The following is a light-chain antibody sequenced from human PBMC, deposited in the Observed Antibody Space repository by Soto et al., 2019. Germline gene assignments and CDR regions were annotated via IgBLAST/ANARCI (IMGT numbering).Light chain of an antibody. CDR3: QQSYNTPTWT. J-gene: IGKJ1*01. Sequence: DIQITQSPSCLSASVGDRVTITCPASQSISSYLNWYQQKPAKAPKLXIYAASSLQSGVPSRFSGSGSGTDLTLTISSLQTEDFANYYCQQSYNTPTWTFGQGTKVDIK. V-gene: IGKV1-39*01. CDR1: QSISSY. CDR2: AAS.